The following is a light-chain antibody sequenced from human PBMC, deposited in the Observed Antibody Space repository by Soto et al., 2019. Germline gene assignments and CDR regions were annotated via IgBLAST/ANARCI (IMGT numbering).Light chain of an antibody. V-gene: IGKV4-1*01. CDR1: QSVLYSSNNKNY. Sequence: DIVMTQSPDSLAVSLGERATINCKSSQSVLYSSNNKNYLAWYQQKPGQPPKLLIYWASTRESGVPDRISGSESGTDVTLTISSLQAEDVAVYYCQQYYSTLPTFGQETRLEIK. CDR3: QQYYSTLPT. J-gene: IGKJ5*01. CDR2: WAS.